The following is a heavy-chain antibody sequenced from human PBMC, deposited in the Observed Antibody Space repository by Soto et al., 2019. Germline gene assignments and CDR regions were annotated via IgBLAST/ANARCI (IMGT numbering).Heavy chain of an antibody. CDR3: ARVVRGYDIWSGYPEGTDY. V-gene: IGHV1-8*01. J-gene: IGHJ4*02. D-gene: IGHD3-3*01. Sequence: ASVKVSCKASGYTFTSYDINWVRQATGQGLEWMGWMNPNSGNTGYAQKFQGRVTMTRNTSISTAYMELSSLRSEDTAVYYCARVVRGYDIWSGYPEGTDYWGQGTLVTVSS. CDR1: GYTFTSYD. CDR2: MNPNSGNT.